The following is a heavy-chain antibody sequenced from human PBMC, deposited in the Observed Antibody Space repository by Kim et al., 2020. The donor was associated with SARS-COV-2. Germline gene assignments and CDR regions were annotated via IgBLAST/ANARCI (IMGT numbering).Heavy chain of an antibody. J-gene: IGHJ4*02. Sequence: GGSLRLSCAASGFTFSSYAMHWVRQAPGKGLEWVAVISYDGSNKYYADSVKGRFTISRDNSKNTLYLQMNSLRAEDTAVYYCARDWGWELLPAFDYWGQGTLVTVSS. V-gene: IGHV3-30*04. D-gene: IGHD1-26*01. CDR1: GFTFSSYA. CDR2: ISYDGSNK. CDR3: ARDWGWELLPAFDY.